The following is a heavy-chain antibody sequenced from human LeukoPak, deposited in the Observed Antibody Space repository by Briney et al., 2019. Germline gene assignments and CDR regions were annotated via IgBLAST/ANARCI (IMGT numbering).Heavy chain of an antibody. V-gene: IGHV3-9*01. J-gene: IGHJ4*02. D-gene: IGHD2-15*01. CDR3: ARDGAVVAAIAGAEYYFDY. CDR1: GFTFDDYA. CDR2: FGWNSGNI. Sequence: GRSLRLSCAASGFTFDDYAMHWVRQGPGKGLEWVSLFGWNSGNIAYADTVKGRFTISRDNAKKSLYLQMNSLRPEDTAVYYCARDGAVVAAIAGAEYYFDYWGQGTLVTVSS.